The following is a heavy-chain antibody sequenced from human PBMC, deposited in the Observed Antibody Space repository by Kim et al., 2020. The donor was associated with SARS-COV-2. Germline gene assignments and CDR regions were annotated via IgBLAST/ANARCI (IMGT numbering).Heavy chain of an antibody. Sequence: GGSLRLSCAASGFTFSSYWMSWVRQAPGKGLEWVANINQDGSEKYYVDSVKGRFTISRDNAKNSLYLQMNSLRAEDTAVYYCAGKGSGIYYFDYWGQGTLVTVSS. D-gene: IGHD2-15*01. V-gene: IGHV3-7*05. CDR1: GFTFSSYW. CDR2: INQDGSEK. CDR3: AGKGSGIYYFDY. J-gene: IGHJ4*02.